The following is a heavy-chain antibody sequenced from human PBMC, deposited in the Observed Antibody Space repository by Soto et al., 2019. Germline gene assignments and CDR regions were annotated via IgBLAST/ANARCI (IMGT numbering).Heavy chain of an antibody. CDR3: ERDSLDGSGTSVNHYLDY. D-gene: IGHD3-10*01. J-gene: IGHJ4*01. Sequence: EVQLEESGGGLVQPGGSLRLSCAASGFTFGSYWMSWVRQAPGKGREWLATIKWDASEKKYVDAVTGRFTMSRDNAQNSLYLPTDSLRAEDTAVYYCERDSLDGSGTSVNHYLDYWGHGTLVTVSS. CDR1: GFTFGSYW. CDR2: IKWDASEK. V-gene: IGHV3-7*01.